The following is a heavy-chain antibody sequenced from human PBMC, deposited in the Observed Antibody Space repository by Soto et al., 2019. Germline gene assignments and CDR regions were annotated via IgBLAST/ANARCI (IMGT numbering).Heavy chain of an antibody. Sequence: PGGSLRLSCAASGFTFSSHGMNWVRQAPGKGLEWVSAISGSSGSAIYADSVKGRFTISRDNSKNTLYLHMNNLRVEDTAVYFCAKDNWNDGKYYFDSWGQGTLVTVSS. J-gene: IGHJ4*02. D-gene: IGHD1-20*01. CDR2: ISGSSGSA. CDR3: AKDNWNDGKYYFDS. V-gene: IGHV3-23*01. CDR1: GFTFSSHG.